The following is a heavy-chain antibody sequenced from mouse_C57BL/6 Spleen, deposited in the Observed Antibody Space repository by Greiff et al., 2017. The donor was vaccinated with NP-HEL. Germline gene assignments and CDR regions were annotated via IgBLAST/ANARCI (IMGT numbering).Heavy chain of an antibody. CDR3: ARKGSSGPYYFDY. D-gene: IGHD3-2*02. CDR2: INPYNGGT. J-gene: IGHJ2*01. V-gene: IGHV1-19*01. Sequence: EVQLQQSGPVLVKPGASVKMSCKASGYTFTDYYMNWVKQSHGKSLEWIGVINPYNGGTSYNQKFKGKATLTVDKSSSTAYMELNSLTSEDSAVYYCARKGSSGPYYFDYWGQGTTLTVSS. CDR1: GYTFTDYY.